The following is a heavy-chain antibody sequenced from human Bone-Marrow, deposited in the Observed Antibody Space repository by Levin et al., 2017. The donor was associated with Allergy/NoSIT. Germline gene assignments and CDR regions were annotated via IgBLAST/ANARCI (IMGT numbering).Heavy chain of an antibody. V-gene: IGHV1-2*04. Sequence: GESLKISCKASGYTFTGYYMHWVRQAPGQGLEWMGWINPNSGGTNYAQKFQGWVTMTRDTSISTAYMELSRLRSDDTAVYYCARDLRSNSSGWVNFDYWGQGTLVTVSS. CDR1: GYTFTGYY. J-gene: IGHJ4*02. D-gene: IGHD6-19*01. CDR2: INPNSGGT. CDR3: ARDLRSNSSGWVNFDY.